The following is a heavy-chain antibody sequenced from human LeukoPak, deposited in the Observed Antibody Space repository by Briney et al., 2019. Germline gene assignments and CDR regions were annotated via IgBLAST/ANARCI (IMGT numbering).Heavy chain of an antibody. V-gene: IGHV3-11*01. CDR1: GFTLNDYY. J-gene: IGHJ5*02. CDR3: AGGYGSGSFSA. CDR2: IIYSGTS. Sequence: PGGSLRLSCAASGFTLNDYYMSWIRQAPGKGLEIIAYIIYSGTSYADSVKGRFTISRDNAESSLYLQMNSLRVEDTALYYCAGGYGSGSFSAWGQGTLVTVSS. D-gene: IGHD3-10*01.